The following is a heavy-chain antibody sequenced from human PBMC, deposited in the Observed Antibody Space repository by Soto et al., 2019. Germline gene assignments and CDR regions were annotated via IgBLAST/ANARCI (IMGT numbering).Heavy chain of an antibody. CDR3: ARARAPTMVRDRNWFDP. Sequence: PSGTLSLTCTVSGGSISSYYWSWIRQPPGKGLEWIGYIYYSGSTNYNPSLKSRVTISVDTSKNQFSLKLSSVTAADTAVYYCARARAPTMVRDRNWFDPWGQGTLVTVSS. J-gene: IGHJ5*02. CDR1: GGSISSYY. V-gene: IGHV4-59*01. CDR2: IYYSGST. D-gene: IGHD3-10*01.